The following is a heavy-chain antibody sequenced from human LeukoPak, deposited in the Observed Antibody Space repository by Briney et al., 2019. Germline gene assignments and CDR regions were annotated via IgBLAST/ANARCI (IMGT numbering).Heavy chain of an antibody. J-gene: IGHJ4*02. D-gene: IGHD3-10*01. CDR3: AKDLHSYYYGSGTYYMVDY. V-gene: IGHV3-48*01. CDR1: GFTFSSYS. Sequence: GGSLRLSCAASGFTFSSYSMNWVRQAPGKGLEWVSYISSSSSTIYYADSVKGRFTISRDNSKNTLYLQMNSLRAEDTAVYYCAKDLHSYYYGSGTYYMVDYWGQGTLVTVSS. CDR2: ISSSSSTI.